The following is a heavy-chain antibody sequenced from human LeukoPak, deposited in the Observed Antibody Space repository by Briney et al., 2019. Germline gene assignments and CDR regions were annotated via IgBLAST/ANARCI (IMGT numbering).Heavy chain of an antibody. J-gene: IGHJ5*02. CDR2: IYYSGST. CDR1: GGSFSGYY. D-gene: IGHD3-3*01. Sequence: SETLSLTCAVYGGSFSGYYWSWIRQPPGKGLEWIGYIYYSGSTYYNPSLKSRVTISVDTSKNQFSLKLSSVTAADTAVYYCARERERRNDFWSGYHNWFDPWGQGTLVTVSS. CDR3: ARERERRNDFWSGYHNWFDP. V-gene: IGHV4-30-4*01.